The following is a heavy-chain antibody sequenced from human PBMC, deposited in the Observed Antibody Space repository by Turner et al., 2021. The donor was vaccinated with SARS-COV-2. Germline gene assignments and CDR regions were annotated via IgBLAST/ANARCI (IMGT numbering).Heavy chain of an antibody. CDR2: IYYSGST. CDR1: GGSISSGDYS. D-gene: IGHD1-7*01. Sequence: QVQLQESGPGLVKPSQTLSLTCTVSGGSISSGDYSWSWNRQPPGKGLEWIGYIYYSGSTYYNPSLKSRVTISVDTSKNQFSLKLSSVTAADTAVYYCARVPRYNWNYSFDYWGQGTLVTVSS. J-gene: IGHJ4*02. V-gene: IGHV4-30-4*01. CDR3: ARVPRYNWNYSFDY.